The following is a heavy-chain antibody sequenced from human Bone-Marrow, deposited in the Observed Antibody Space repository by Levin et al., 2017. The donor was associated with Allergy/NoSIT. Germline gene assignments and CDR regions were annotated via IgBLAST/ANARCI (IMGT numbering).Heavy chain of an antibody. CDR1: GFTFASYS. Sequence: RPGGSLRLSCVASGFTFASYSMSWVRQAPGMGLQWVSSISGDGTPTYYADSVRGRFTISRDNSKNTLFLQMNSLRAEDAATYYCAKDDHIDGENWFDSWGQGALVTVSS. CDR2: ISGDGTPT. D-gene: IGHD1-14*01. V-gene: IGHV3-23*01. J-gene: IGHJ5*01. CDR3: AKDDHIDGENWFDS.